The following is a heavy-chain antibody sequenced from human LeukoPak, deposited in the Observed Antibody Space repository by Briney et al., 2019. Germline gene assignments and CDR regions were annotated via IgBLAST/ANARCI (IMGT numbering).Heavy chain of an antibody. Sequence: ASVKVSCKASGYTFTGYYIHWVRQAPGQGLEWMGWINPNSGGTNYAQKFQGRVTMTRDTSISTAYMELSRLRSDDTAVYYCARGYSYDKFFDYWGQGTLVTVSS. D-gene: IGHD5-18*01. CDR3: ARGYSYDKFFDY. CDR1: GYTFTGYY. V-gene: IGHV1-2*02. J-gene: IGHJ4*02. CDR2: INPNSGGT.